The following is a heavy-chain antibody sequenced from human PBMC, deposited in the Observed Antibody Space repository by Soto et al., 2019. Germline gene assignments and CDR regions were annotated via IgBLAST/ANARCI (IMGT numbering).Heavy chain of an antibody. CDR2: IYYSGST. J-gene: IGHJ3*02. Sequence: QVQLQESGPGLVKPSQTLSLTCTVSGGSISSGGYYWSWIRQHPGKVLEWIGYIYYSGSTYYNPSLQSRVTISVDTSKNQCSLKLSSVSAADTAVYYCACHILRLGELSLDAWAFDIWGQGTMVTVSS. CDR3: ACHILRLGELSLDAWAFDI. D-gene: IGHD3-16*02. V-gene: IGHV4-31*03. CDR1: GGSISSGGYY.